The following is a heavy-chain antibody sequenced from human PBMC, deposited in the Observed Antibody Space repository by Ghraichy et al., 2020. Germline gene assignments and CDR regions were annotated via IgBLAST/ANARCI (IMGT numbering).Heavy chain of an antibody. Sequence: SVKVSCKASGGPFSSYAISWVRQAPVQGLEWMGRIIPILGIANYAQKFQGRVTITADTSTSTAYMELSSLRSEDTAVYYCTRGHHTAYGMDVWGQGTTVT. CDR1: GGPFSSYA. D-gene: IGHD5-18*01. CDR3: TRGHHTAYGMDV. V-gene: IGHV1-69*04. J-gene: IGHJ6*02. CDR2: IIPILGIA.